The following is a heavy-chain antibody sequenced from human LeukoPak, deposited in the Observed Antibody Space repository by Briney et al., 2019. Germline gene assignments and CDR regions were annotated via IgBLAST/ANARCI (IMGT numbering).Heavy chain of an antibody. CDR1: GGSISSYY. V-gene: IGHV4-59*01. J-gene: IGHJ4*02. CDR3: ARDCSGTLRSRTSCLTD. D-gene: IGHD2-2*01. CDR2: IYYSGST. Sequence: SETLSLTCTVPGGSISSYYWSWIRQPPGKGLEWIGYIYYSGSTNYNPPLKSRVTISVDTSKNQFSLKPSSVTAADTAVYYCARDCSGTLRSRTSCLTDWGQGTLVTVSS.